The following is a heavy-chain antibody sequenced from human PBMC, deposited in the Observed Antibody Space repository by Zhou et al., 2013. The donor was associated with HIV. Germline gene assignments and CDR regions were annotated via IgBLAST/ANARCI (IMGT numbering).Heavy chain of an antibody. V-gene: IGHV4-61*09. CDR1: GDSISGGEYY. J-gene: IGHJ6*03. CDR3: ARDPSRGYSSSYHYYYMDV. D-gene: IGHD6-13*01. CDR2: IYTSGST. Sequence: QVQLQESGPGLVKPSQTLSLTCSVSGDSISGGEYYWSWVRQPAGKGLEWIGHIYTSGSTKYNPSLKSRVTISVDASKNQFSLKLSSVTAADTAVYYCARDPSRGYSSSYHYYYMDVWGKGTTVTVSS.